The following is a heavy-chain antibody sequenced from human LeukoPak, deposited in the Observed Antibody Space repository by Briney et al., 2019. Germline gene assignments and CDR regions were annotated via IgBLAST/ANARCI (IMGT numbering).Heavy chain of an antibody. D-gene: IGHD6-19*01. Sequence: ASVKVSCKVSGYTLTELSMHWVRQAPGKGLEWMGGFDPEDGETIYAQKFQGRVTMTEDTSTDTAYMELSSLRSEDKAVYCCATDGLRSSGWYVAYWGQGTLVTVSS. CDR1: GYTLTELS. CDR2: FDPEDGET. CDR3: ATDGLRSSGWYVAY. J-gene: IGHJ4*02. V-gene: IGHV1-24*01.